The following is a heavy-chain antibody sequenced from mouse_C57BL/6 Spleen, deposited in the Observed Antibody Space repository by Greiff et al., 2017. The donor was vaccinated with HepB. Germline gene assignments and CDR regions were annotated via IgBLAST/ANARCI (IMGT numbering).Heavy chain of an antibody. D-gene: IGHD1-1*01. J-gene: IGHJ2*01. Sequence: DVKLQESGPGLVKPSQSLSLTCSVTGYSITSGYYWNWIRQFPGNKLEWMGYISYDGSNNYNPSLKNRISITRDTSKNQFFLKLNSVTTEDTATYYCAREDGSLDYWGQGTTLTVSS. CDR1: GYSITSGYY. CDR3: AREDGSLDY. CDR2: ISYDGSN. V-gene: IGHV3-6*01.